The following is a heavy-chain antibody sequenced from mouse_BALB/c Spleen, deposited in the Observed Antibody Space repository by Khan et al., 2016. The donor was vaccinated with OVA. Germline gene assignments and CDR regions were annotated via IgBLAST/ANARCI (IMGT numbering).Heavy chain of an antibody. CDR3: ARQPYYHYNIMDY. Sequence: VQLQESGPGLAAPSQSLSITCTISGFSLTNYGVHWVRQPPGKGLEWLVVIWSDGTTTYNSALKSRLTITKDNSHIQVFLKMNSLQTDDTAIYFGARQPYYHYNIMDYWGQGTSGTVSS. CDR1: GFSLTNYG. D-gene: IGHD2-10*01. J-gene: IGHJ4*01. CDR2: IWSDGTT. V-gene: IGHV2-6-1*01.